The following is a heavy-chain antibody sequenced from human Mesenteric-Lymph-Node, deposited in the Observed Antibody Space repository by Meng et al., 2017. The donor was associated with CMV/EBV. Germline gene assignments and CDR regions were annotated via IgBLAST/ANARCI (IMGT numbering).Heavy chain of an antibody. Sequence: GGSLRLSCATSGFTFSNYEMNWVRQAPGKGLEWVSYISSSGSTVYDADSVKGRFTISRDNAKNSLYLQMNSLRAEDTAVYYCARASSFVGSGWYGHAKYYYYGMDVWGQGTTVTVSS. J-gene: IGHJ6*02. CDR2: ISSSGSTV. CDR3: ARASSFVGSGWYGHAKYYYYGMDV. CDR1: GFTFSNYE. D-gene: IGHD6-19*01. V-gene: IGHV3-48*03.